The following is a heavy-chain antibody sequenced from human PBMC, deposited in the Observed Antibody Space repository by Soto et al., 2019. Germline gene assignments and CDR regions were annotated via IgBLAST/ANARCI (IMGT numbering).Heavy chain of an antibody. Sequence: EVQLVESGGGLVQPGWSLRLSCAASGFTFSSYWMHLVRQAPGKVLVWVSRINSDGSSTSYADSLKGRFTISRDNAKNTLYLQMNSRRAEDKAVYYCARTRGYCSSTSCSYSYYYGMDVWGQGTKVTVSS. CDR2: INSDGSST. V-gene: IGHV3-74*01. CDR1: GFTFSSYW. CDR3: ARTRGYCSSTSCSYSYYYGMDV. J-gene: IGHJ6*02. D-gene: IGHD2-2*01.